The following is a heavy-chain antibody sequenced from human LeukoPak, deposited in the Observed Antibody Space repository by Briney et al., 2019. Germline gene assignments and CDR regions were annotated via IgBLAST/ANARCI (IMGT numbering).Heavy chain of an antibody. CDR3: VGGWLRGWFDP. J-gene: IGHJ5*02. V-gene: IGHV6-1*01. Sequence: SQTLSLTCPISGDSVPSGKYALNWIRQSPSRGLEWLGRAYYNSKCYNDYAVSVKTRVAINPDTSKNQVSLQLNSVTPEDTAVYYCVGGWLRGWFDPWGQGTLVTVSS. D-gene: IGHD5-24*01. CDR2: AYYNSKCYN. CDR1: GDSVPSGKYA.